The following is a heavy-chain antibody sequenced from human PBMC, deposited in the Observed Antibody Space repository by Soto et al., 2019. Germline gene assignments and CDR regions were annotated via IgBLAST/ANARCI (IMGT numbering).Heavy chain of an antibody. CDR2: IRIKPRGYTT. D-gene: IGHD1-1*01. J-gene: IGHJ6*03. CDR1: GFTFTDHY. CDR3: LRGTDDNTHFYMDV. V-gene: IGHV3-72*01. Sequence: EVQLVESGGGLVQPGGSLRLSCAASGFTFTDHYMDWVRQAPGKGLEWIGRIRIKPRGYTTEYAASVTGRFTISRDDSQKSVYLQMNCLKTEDTAMYFCLRGTDDNTHFYMDVWGNGIMVTVSS.